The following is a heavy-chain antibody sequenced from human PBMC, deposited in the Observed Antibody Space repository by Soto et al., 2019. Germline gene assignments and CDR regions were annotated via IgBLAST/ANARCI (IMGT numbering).Heavy chain of an antibody. Sequence: PGGSLRLSCAASGFTFSSYGMHWVRQAPGKGLEWVAVISYDGSNKYYADSVKGRFTISRDNSKNTLYLQMNSLRAEDTAVYYCAKEDGYILTGYYPLYYYYYGMDVWGQGTTVTVSS. CDR2: ISYDGSNK. CDR3: AKEDGYILTGYYPLYYYYYGMDV. J-gene: IGHJ6*02. CDR1: GFTFSSYG. D-gene: IGHD3-9*01. V-gene: IGHV3-30*18.